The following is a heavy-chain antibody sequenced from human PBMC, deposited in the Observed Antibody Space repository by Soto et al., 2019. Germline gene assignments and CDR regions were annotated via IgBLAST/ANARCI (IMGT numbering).Heavy chain of an antibody. V-gene: IGHV3-23*01. D-gene: IGHD3-16*01. CDR1: GFTFGSYA. CDR2: ISGSGRTT. Sequence: EVQLLESGGGLVQPGGSLRLSCAASGFTFGSYAMNWLRQAPGRGLECVSVISGSGRTTYYAASVKGRFTVSRDNSKNTLYLQMNSLRAEDTALYYCAKFRGPSYSYYSMDVWGKGTTVTVSS. J-gene: IGHJ6*03. CDR3: AKFRGPSYSYYSMDV.